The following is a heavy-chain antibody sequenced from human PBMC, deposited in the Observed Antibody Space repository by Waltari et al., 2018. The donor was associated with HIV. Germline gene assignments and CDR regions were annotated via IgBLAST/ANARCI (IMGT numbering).Heavy chain of an antibody. V-gene: IGHV3-30*01. D-gene: IGHD6-19*01. Sequence: QVQLVESGGGVVQPGRSLRLSCAASGFTFSSYAMHWVRQAPGKGLEWVAVISYDGSNKYYADSVKGRFTISRDNSKNTLYLQMNSLRAEDTAVYYCARDLFGQWLVTDHWGQGTLVTVSS. J-gene: IGHJ4*02. CDR2: ISYDGSNK. CDR3: ARDLFGQWLVTDH. CDR1: GFTFSSYA.